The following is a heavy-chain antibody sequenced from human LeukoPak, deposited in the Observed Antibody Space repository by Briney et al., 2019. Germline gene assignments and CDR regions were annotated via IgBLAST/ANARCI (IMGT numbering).Heavy chain of an antibody. J-gene: IGHJ4*02. CDR1: GGSFSGYH. Sequence: PSETLSLTCAVYGGSFSGYHWSWIRHPPRKGQEWIGEINHSGSTNYNPSLKSRVTISVDTSKNQFSLKLSSVAAADTAVYYCVRTSDYWCQGTLVTVSS. CDR2: INHSGST. V-gene: IGHV4-34*01. CDR3: VRTSDY.